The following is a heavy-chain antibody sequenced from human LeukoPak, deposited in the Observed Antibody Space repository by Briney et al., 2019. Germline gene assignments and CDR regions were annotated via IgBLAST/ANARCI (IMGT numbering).Heavy chain of an antibody. D-gene: IGHD3-22*01. V-gene: IGHV3-43D*03. CDR3: GKDAGDSSGYYGDF. CDR1: GFSLDDYA. CDR2: ISWDGGST. J-gene: IGHJ4*02. Sequence: PGGSLRLSCAASGFSLDDYAMHWVRQAPGKGLEWVSLISWDGGSTYYADSVKGRFTISRDNSKNSLYLQMNSLSAEDTAFYYCGKDAGDSSGYYGDFWGQGTLVTVSS.